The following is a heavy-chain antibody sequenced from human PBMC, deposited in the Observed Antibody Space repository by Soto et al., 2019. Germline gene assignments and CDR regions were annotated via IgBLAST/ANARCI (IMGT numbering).Heavy chain of an antibody. CDR1: GYSFTSYW. Sequence: GESLKISCKGSGYSFTSYWIGWVRQMPGKGLEWMGIIYPGDSDTRYSPSFQGQVTISADKPISTAYLQWSSLKASDTAMYYCARQHYDSSGYDYYYGMDVWGQGTTVTVSS. D-gene: IGHD3-22*01. J-gene: IGHJ6*02. CDR2: IYPGDSDT. V-gene: IGHV5-51*01. CDR3: ARQHYDSSGYDYYYGMDV.